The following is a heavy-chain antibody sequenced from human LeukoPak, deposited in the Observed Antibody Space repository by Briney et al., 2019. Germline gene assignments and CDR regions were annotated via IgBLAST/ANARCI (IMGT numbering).Heavy chain of an antibody. D-gene: IGHD1-14*01. CDR3: ARAPEYGLYYFDY. J-gene: IGHJ4*02. V-gene: IGHV4-59*12. Sequence: SETLSLTCTVSGGSISSYYWSWIRQPPGKGLEWIGYIYYSGSTNYNPSLKSRVTISVDTSKNQFSLKLTSVTAADTAVYYCARAPEYGLYYFDYWGQGTLVTVSS. CDR1: GGSISSYY. CDR2: IYYSGST.